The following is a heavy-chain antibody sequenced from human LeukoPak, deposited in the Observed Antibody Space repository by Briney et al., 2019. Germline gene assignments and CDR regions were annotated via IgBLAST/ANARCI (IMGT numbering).Heavy chain of an antibody. D-gene: IGHD5-18*01. V-gene: IGHV3-23*01. Sequence: GGSLRLSCVTSGFTFSSYAMTWVRQPPGKGLEWVAAISASGDKTYYADSVKGRFTISRDNSKNTLYLQMNSLRVEDTAVYYCARLGYNYGYTGEMYYYYYMDVWGKGTTVTVSS. CDR1: GFTFSSYA. CDR3: ARLGYNYGYTGEMYYYYYMDV. J-gene: IGHJ6*03. CDR2: ISASGDKT.